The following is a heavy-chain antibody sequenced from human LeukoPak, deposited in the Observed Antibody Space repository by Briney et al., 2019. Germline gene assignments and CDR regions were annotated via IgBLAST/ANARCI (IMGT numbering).Heavy chain of an antibody. J-gene: IGHJ4*02. D-gene: IGHD2-21*02. Sequence: SETLSLTCAVSGYSISSGYYWGWVRQPPGKGLEWIGSIYHSGITYYNTSLKSRVTMSVDTSKNQFSLKLSSVTAADTAVYYCARAYCSGDCNCLAQYFDYWGQGTLVTVSS. CDR1: GYSISSGYY. V-gene: IGHV4-38-2*01. CDR2: IYHSGIT. CDR3: ARAYCSGDCNCLAQYFDY.